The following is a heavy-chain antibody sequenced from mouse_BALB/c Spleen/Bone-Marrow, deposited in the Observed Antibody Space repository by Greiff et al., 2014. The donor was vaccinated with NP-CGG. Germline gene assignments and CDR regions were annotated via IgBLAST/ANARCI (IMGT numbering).Heavy chain of an antibody. V-gene: IGHV1S53*03. D-gene: IGHD2-4*01. J-gene: IGHJ2*01. CDR1: GYTFPDHA. Sequence: QVQLQQSDTELAKPGASVKISCKASGYTFPDHAIHWVKQRPEQGLEWIGYISPGNGYIKYNEKFKGKATLTADKSSSTAYMQFNSLTSEDSAVYVCKIWDYDGDFDYWGQGTTLTVSS. CDR3: KIWDYDGDFDY. CDR2: ISPGNGYI.